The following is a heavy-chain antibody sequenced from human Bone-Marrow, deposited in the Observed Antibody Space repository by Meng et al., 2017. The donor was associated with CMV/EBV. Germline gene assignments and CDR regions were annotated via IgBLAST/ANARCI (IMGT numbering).Heavy chain of an antibody. Sequence: SETLSLTCAVQGGSFGGYYWSWIRRPPGKGLEWMGEINHSGRTNYNPTLKSRVTISVDTSKNQSSLKLGSVTAADTAVYYCARVPDIVVVPAAKRGYSYGRLYYYYGMDVWGQGTTVTVSS. CDR1: GGSFGGYY. J-gene: IGHJ6*02. CDR3: ARVPDIVVVPAAKRGYSYGRLYYYYGMDV. D-gene: IGHD2-2*01. V-gene: IGHV4-34*01. CDR2: INHSGRT.